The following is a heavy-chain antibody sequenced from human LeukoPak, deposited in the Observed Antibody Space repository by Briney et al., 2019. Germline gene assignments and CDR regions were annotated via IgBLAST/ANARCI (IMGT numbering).Heavy chain of an antibody. CDR2: INPNSGGT. Sequence: ASVRVSCKASGYTFTGYYMHWVRQAPGQGLEWMGWINPNSGGTNYAQKFQGRVTMTRDTSISTAYMELSRLRSDDTAVYYCARVRIQLWLLSGFRDDAFDIWGQGTMVTVSS. V-gene: IGHV1-2*02. CDR1: GYTFTGYY. J-gene: IGHJ3*02. CDR3: ARVRIQLWLLSGFRDDAFDI. D-gene: IGHD5-18*01.